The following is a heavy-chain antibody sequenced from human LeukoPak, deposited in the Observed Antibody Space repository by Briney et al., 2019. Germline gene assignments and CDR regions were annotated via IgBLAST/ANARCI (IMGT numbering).Heavy chain of an antibody. D-gene: IGHD3-22*01. CDR2: ISGSGGGT. J-gene: IGHJ4*02. Sequence: GGSLRLSCAASGFTFSSYAMSWVRQAPGKGLEWVSAISGSGGGTYYADSVKGRFTISRDNSKNTLYLQMNSLRAEDTAVYYCAKCDYYDSSGGGVDYWGQGTLVTVSS. V-gene: IGHV3-23*01. CDR1: GFTFSSYA. CDR3: AKCDYYDSSGGGVDY.